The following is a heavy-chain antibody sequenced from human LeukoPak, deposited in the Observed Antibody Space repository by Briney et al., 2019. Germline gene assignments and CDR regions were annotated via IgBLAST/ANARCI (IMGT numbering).Heavy chain of an antibody. J-gene: IGHJ5*02. Sequence: GGSLRLSCAASGFTFSSYWVHWVRQAPGKGLVWVSRINSDGTTTDYADSVKGRFTISRDNAKNTLYLQMNSLRAEDTAVYYCAIFQAVVVDPWGQGTLVTVSS. D-gene: IGHD2-21*01. CDR1: GFTFSSYW. CDR2: INSDGTTT. V-gene: IGHV3-74*01. CDR3: AIFQAVVVDP.